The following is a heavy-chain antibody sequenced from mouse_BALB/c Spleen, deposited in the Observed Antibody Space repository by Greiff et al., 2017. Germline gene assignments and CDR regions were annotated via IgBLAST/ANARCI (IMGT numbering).Heavy chain of an antibody. CDR2: ISSGGSYT. J-gene: IGHJ4*01. D-gene: IGHD1-1*01. Sequence: DVMLVESGGDLVKPGGSLKLSCAASGFTFSSYGMSWVRQTPDKRLEWVATISSGGSYTYYPDSVKGRFTISRDNAKNTLYLQMSSLKSEDTAMYYCARHEGYGNAMDYWGQGTSVTVSS. CDR3: ARHEGYGNAMDY. V-gene: IGHV5-6*02. CDR1: GFTFSSYG.